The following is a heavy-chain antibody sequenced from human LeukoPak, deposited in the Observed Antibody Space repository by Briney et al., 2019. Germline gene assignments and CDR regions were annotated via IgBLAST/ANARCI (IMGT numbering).Heavy chain of an antibody. V-gene: IGHV1-18*01. CDR3: ARKEYYYDSSGYYYYFDY. Sequence: ASVKVSCKASGYTFTSYGISWVRQAPGQGLEWMGWISAYNGNTSYAQKLQGRVTTTTDTSTSTAYMELRSLRSDDTAVYYCARKEYYYDSSGYYYYFDYWGQGTLVTVSS. CDR2: ISAYNGNT. D-gene: IGHD3-22*01. J-gene: IGHJ4*02. CDR1: GYTFTSYG.